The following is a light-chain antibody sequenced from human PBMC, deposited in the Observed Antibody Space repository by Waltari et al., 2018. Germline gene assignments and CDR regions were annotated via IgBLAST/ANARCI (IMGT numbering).Light chain of an antibody. Sequence: EIVMTQYPATLSVYPGERATLPCRASQSISSHLAWYKKKPGKSPRLLSYGASIRATGIPARFIGSGSGTEFTLTINSLQSEDFAFYYCQQYNNWPLLFGQGTKVEIK. CDR3: QQYNNWPLL. V-gene: IGKV3-15*01. CDR1: QSISSH. J-gene: IGKJ1*01. CDR2: GAS.